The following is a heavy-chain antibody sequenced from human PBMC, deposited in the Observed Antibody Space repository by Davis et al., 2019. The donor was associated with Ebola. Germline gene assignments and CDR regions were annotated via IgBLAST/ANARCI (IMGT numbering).Heavy chain of an antibody. CDR2: IKQDGSEK. CDR1: GFTFSSFW. Sequence: PGGSLRLSCAASGFTFSSFWMSWVRQAPGKGLEWVANIKQDGSEKYYVDSVKGRFTISRDNSKNTLYLQMNSLRAEDTAVYYCARVYYALNYFDYWGQGTLVTVSS. CDR3: ARVYYALNYFDY. D-gene: IGHD2-2*01. J-gene: IGHJ4*02. V-gene: IGHV3-7*01.